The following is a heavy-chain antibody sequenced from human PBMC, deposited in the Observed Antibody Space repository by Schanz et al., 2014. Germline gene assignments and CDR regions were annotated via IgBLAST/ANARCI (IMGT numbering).Heavy chain of an antibody. CDR2: ISGTGGDDT. CDR1: GFSFGTYA. Sequence: EAHLLESGGGLVQPGGSLRLSCAASGFSFGTYAMSWVRQAPGKGLLWVSSISGTGGDDTYYADSVKGRFTISRDNSKNTLFLQMNSLRVEDSTIYYCARDASSSDCHLAQWGQGTLVTVSS. D-gene: IGHD2-2*01. V-gene: IGHV3-23*01. CDR3: ARDASSSDCHLAQ. J-gene: IGHJ4*02.